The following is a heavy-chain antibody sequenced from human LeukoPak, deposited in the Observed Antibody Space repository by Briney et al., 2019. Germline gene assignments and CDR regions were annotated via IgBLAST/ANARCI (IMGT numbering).Heavy chain of an antibody. V-gene: IGHV4-39*01. CDR2: GYYSGSP. J-gene: IGHJ4*02. CDR1: GDSISSSRYY. CDR3: ARHLESGTYYAPFDY. D-gene: IGHD3-10*01. Sequence: PSETLSLTCTVSGDSISSSRYYWGWLRQPPGKGLEWIGSGYYSGSPYYNPSLKGQVTISVDTSKNQFALKLSSVTAADTAVYYCARHLESGTYYAPFDYWGQGTLLTVSS.